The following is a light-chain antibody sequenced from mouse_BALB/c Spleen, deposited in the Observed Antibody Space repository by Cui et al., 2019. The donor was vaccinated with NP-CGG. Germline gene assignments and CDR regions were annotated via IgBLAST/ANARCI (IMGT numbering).Light chain of an antibody. CDR1: TGAVTTSNY. Sequence: QAVVTQESALITLPGATATLTCRPSTGAVTTSNYANWVQEKPDHLFTGLIGGTNNRAPGVPARFSGSLIGDKAALTITGAQTEDEAIYFCALWYSNHWVFGGGTTLTVL. V-gene: IGLV1*01. J-gene: IGLJ1*01. CDR2: GTN. CDR3: ALWYSNHWV.